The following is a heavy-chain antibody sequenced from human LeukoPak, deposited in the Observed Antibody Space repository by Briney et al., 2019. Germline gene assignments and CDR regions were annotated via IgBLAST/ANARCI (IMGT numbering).Heavy chain of an antibody. CDR3: ARDEAGMPLGNWFDP. D-gene: IGHD2-2*01. CDR1: GYTFSSYG. J-gene: IGHJ5*02. V-gene: IGHV3-7*01. Sequence: GASVKLSCEASGYTFSSYGMSWVRQAPGQGLEWVGNINPDGSKTYYVEKVKGRVTMTRDNAKNSLYLQMSSLRAEDTAVYYCARDEAGMPLGNWFDPWGQGTLVTVSS. CDR2: INPDGSKT.